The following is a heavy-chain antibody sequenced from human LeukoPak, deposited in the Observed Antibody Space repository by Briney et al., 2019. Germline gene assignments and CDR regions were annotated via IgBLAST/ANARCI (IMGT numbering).Heavy chain of an antibody. Sequence: ASVKVSCKTSGYTFTSHYMHWVRQAPGQGLEWMGWINPTRGGTDYAQKLQGRVTMTRDTSISTAYMELSRLRYDDTAVYYCASGYRFRNWGQGTLVTVSS. CDR2: INPTRGGT. J-gene: IGHJ4*02. CDR1: GYTFTSHY. CDR3: ASGYRFRN. D-gene: IGHD5-18*01. V-gene: IGHV1-2*02.